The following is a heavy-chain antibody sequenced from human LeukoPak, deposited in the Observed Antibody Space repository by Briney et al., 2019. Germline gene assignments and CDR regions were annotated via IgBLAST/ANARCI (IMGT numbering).Heavy chain of an antibody. Sequence: SQTLSLTCTVSGGSISSGSYYWSWIPQPAGKGLEWIGRIYTSGSTNYNPSLKSRVTISVDTSKNQFSLKLASVTAADTAVYYCARPYLADAFDIWGQGTMVTVSS. CDR1: GGSISSGSYY. J-gene: IGHJ3*02. CDR3: ARPYLADAFDI. V-gene: IGHV4-61*02. D-gene: IGHD2-8*01. CDR2: IYTSGST.